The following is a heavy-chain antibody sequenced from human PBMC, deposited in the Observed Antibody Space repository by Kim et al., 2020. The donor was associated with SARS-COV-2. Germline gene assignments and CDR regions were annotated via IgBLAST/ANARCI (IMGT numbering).Heavy chain of an antibody. D-gene: IGHD2-15*01. CDR1: GFTFGDYA. Sequence: GGSLRLSCAASGFTFGDYAMHWVRQAPGKGLEWVSCISWNSGSICYADSVKGRFTISRDNAKNSLYLQMNSLRAEDTALYYCAKERDIGVVVAATDFDYWGQGTLGTVSS. CDR2: ISWNSGSI. V-gene: IGHV3-9*01. CDR3: AKERDIGVVVAATDFDY. J-gene: IGHJ4*02.